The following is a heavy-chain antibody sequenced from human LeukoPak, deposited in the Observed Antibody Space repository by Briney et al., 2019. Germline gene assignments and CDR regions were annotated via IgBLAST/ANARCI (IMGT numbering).Heavy chain of an antibody. D-gene: IGHD4-17*01. J-gene: IGHJ6*03. V-gene: IGHV4-39*01. CDR3: ARLTVTSLYGYYYYTDV. CDR1: GGSISSSSYY. Sequence: PSETLSLTCTVSGGSISSSSYYWGWLRQPPGKGLEWLGSIYYSGSTYYNPSLKSRVTISVDTSKNQFSLKLSSVTAADTAVYYCARLTVTSLYGYYYYTDVWGKGTTATVSS. CDR2: IYYSGST.